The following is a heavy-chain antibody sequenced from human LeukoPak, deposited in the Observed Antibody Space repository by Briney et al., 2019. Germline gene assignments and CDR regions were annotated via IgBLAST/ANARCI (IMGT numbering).Heavy chain of an antibody. CDR3: ARSTQWLVLLG. CDR2: INHSGST. CDR1: GGSFSGYY. Sequence: SETLSPTCAVYGGSFSGYYWSWIRQPPGKGLEWIGEINHSGSTNYNPSLKSRVTISVDTSKNQFSLQLNSVTPEDTAVYYCARSTQWLVLLGWGQGTLVTVSS. D-gene: IGHD6-19*01. J-gene: IGHJ4*02. V-gene: IGHV4-34*01.